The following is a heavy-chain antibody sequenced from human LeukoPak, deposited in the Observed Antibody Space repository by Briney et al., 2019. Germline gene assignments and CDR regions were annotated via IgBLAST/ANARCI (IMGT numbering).Heavy chain of an antibody. CDR3: AKEAGLRELLHLDH. CDR2: ISYDGSNK. Sequence: SGGSLRLSCAASGFTFSSYGMHWARQAPGKGLEWVAVISYDGSNKYYADSVKGRFTISRDNSKNTLYLQMNSLRAEDTAVYYCAKEAGLRELLHLDHWGQGTLVTVSS. CDR1: GFTFSSYG. J-gene: IGHJ4*02. D-gene: IGHD1-26*01. V-gene: IGHV3-30*18.